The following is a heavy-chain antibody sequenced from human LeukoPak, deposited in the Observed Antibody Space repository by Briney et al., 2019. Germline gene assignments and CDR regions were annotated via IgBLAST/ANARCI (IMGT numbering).Heavy chain of an antibody. CDR2: IYYSGST. CDR1: GGSISSYY. D-gene: IGHD6-13*01. J-gene: IGHJ6*02. Sequence: SETLSLTCTVSGGSISSYYWSWIRQPPGKGLEWIGYIYYSGSTNYNPSLKSRVTISVDTSKNQFSLKLSSVTAADTAVYYCARDMEVGQSGGSSWFYYYGMDAWGQGTTVTVSS. CDR3: ARDMEVGQSGGSSWFYYYGMDA. V-gene: IGHV4-59*01.